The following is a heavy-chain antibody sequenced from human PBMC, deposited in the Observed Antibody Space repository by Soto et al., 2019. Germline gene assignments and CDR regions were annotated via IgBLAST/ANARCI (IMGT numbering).Heavy chain of an antibody. D-gene: IGHD5-18*01. Sequence: SETLSLTCTVSGGSISSYYWSWIRQPPGKGLEWIGYIYYSGSTNYNPSLKSRVTISVDTSKNQFSLKLSSVTAADTAVYYCARDYGYSYGAYYYYYGMDVWGQGTTVTVSS. V-gene: IGHV4-59*01. J-gene: IGHJ6*02. CDR3: ARDYGYSYGAYYYYYGMDV. CDR1: GGSISSYY. CDR2: IYYSGST.